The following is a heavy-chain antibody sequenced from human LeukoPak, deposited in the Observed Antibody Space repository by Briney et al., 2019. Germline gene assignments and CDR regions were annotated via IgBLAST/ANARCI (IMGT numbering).Heavy chain of an antibody. D-gene: IGHD5-12*01. J-gene: IGHJ3*02. CDR2: IGGSGGAI. CDR3: AKWMSRIQAFDI. Sequence: PGGPLRLSCAASGFIFSNYDMSWVRQAPGKGLEWVACIGGSGGAILYADSVKGRFTISRDNSKSTLYLQMNSLRADDTALYFCAKWMSRIQAFDIWGQGTMVTVS. V-gene: IGHV3-23*01. CDR1: GFIFSNYD.